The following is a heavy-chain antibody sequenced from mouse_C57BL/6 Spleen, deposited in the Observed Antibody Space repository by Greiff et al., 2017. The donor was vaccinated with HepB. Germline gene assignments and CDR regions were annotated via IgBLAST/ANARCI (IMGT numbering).Heavy chain of an antibody. CDR3: ATYYSNSLYAMDY. Sequence: VKLQESGPELVKPGASVKISCKASGYAFSSSWMNWVKQRPGKGLEWIGRIYPGDGDTNYNGKFKGKATLTADKSSSTAYMQLSSLTSEDSAVYFCATYYSNSLYAMDYWGQGTSVTVSS. CDR1: GYAFSSSW. V-gene: IGHV1-82*01. J-gene: IGHJ4*01. D-gene: IGHD2-5*01. CDR2: IYPGDGDT.